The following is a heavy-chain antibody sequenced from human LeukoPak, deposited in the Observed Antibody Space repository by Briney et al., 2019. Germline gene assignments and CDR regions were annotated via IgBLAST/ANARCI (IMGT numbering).Heavy chain of an antibody. D-gene: IGHD3-3*01. Sequence: PGGSLRLSCAASGFTFSSYGMHWVRQAPGKGPEWVAFIRYAGTNKYYADSVKGRFTISRDNAKSSMWLQMNSLRDEDTAIYYCARDRSDFSLLYHYFYMDVWGKGTTVTVSS. CDR1: GFTFSSYG. J-gene: IGHJ6*03. CDR3: ARDRSDFSLLYHYFYMDV. CDR2: IRYAGTNK. V-gene: IGHV3-30*02.